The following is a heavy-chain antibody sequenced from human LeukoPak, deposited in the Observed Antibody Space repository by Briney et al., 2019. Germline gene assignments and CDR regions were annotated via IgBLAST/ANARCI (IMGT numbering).Heavy chain of an antibody. J-gene: IGHJ4*02. CDR2: ISGNGGST. V-gene: IGHV3-23*01. Sequence: GGSLRLSCAASGFAFSTYAMSWVRQAPGKGLEWVSGISGNGGSTYYADSVKGRFTISRDNSKNTLYLQLNSLRAEDTAVYYCAKDPGVETAMVTGYWGQGTLVTVSS. D-gene: IGHD5-18*01. CDR3: AKDPGVETAMVTGY. CDR1: GFAFSTYA.